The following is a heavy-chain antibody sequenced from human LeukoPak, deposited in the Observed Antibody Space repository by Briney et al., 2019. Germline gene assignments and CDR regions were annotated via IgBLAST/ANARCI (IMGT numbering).Heavy chain of an antibody. Sequence: GGSLRLSCAASGFSFKDYWMSWVRQAPGKGLEWVSAISGSGGSTYYADSVKGRFTISRDNSKNTLYLQMNSLRAEDTAVYYCAKRRNRITIFGVVDLWGQGTLVTVSS. D-gene: IGHD3-3*01. V-gene: IGHV3-23*01. CDR1: GFSFKDYW. CDR2: ISGSGGST. CDR3: AKRRNRITIFGVVDL. J-gene: IGHJ4*02.